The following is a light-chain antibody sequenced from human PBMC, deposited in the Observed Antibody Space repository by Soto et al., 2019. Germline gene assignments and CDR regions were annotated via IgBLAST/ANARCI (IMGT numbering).Light chain of an antibody. CDR1: SNDVGAFNY. CDR3: CSYAGSSTFV. Sequence: QSALTQPASVSGSPGQSITISCTGSSNDVGAFNYVSWYRHSPGEAPKVLIRGVSIRPSGVSIRFSASKSANTASLTISGLQAEDEADYYCCSYAGSSTFVFGTGTKLTVL. J-gene: IGLJ1*01. CDR2: GVS. V-gene: IGLV2-14*03.